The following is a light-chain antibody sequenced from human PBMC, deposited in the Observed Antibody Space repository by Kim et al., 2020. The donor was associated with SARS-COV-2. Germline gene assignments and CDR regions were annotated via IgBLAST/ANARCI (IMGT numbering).Light chain of an antibody. V-gene: IGKV3-20*01. CDR2: GAS. CDR1: QSVSSSY. Sequence: LFPGERATLPCRASQSVSSSYLAWYQQKPGQAPRLLIYGASSRATGIPDRFSGSGSGTDFPLTISRLEPEDFAVYYCQQYGSSPGSFGQGTKLEI. J-gene: IGKJ2*04. CDR3: QQYGSSPGS.